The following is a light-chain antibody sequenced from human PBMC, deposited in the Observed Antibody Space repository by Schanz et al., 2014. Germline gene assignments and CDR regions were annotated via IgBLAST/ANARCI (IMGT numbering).Light chain of an antibody. CDR1: QSVGSNY. CDR2: GAS. V-gene: IGKV3D-20*02. CDR3: QQRTNWPPLT. J-gene: IGKJ4*01. Sequence: EIVLTQSPGTLSLSPGERATLSCRASQSVGSNYLAWYQQRPGQAPRLLIYGASSRATGIPDRFSGRGSGTDFTLTISSLEPEDFAVYYCQQRTNWPPLTFGGGTRVEIK.